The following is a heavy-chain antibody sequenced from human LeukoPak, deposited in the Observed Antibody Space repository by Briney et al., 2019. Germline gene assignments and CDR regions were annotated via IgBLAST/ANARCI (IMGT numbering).Heavy chain of an antibody. CDR1: GGSVSSYY. V-gene: IGHV4-59*02. D-gene: IGHD3-22*01. J-gene: IGHJ1*01. CDR3: ARRQGSYDSSGYPYLQH. Sequence: SETLSLTCTVSGGSVSSYYWSWIRHPPGKGLKGIGNIYYSGSTNYNPSLKSRVTISVDKSKNQFSLKLSSVTAADTAVYYCARRQGSYDSSGYPYLQHWGQGTLVTVSS. CDR2: IYYSGST.